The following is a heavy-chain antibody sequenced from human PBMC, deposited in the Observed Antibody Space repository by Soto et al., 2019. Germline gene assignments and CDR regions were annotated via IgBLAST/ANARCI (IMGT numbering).Heavy chain of an antibody. D-gene: IGHD1-26*01. CDR1: DYSISSGYY. V-gene: IGHV4-38-2*01. Sequence: SETLSLTCGVSDYSISSGYYWGWIRQPPGKGLEWIGNIYHSGSTHYNPALKSRVTISVDTSKNQFSLKLKSVTAADTAVYYCTRRGSSGTPVDYWGQGTLVTVSS. CDR2: IYHSGST. CDR3: TRRGSSGTPVDY. J-gene: IGHJ4*02.